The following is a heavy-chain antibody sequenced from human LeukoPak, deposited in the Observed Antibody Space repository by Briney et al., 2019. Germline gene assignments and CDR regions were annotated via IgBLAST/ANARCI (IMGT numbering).Heavy chain of an antibody. Sequence: ASVKVSCKASGYTLTSYDINWVRQATGQGLEWMGWMNPNSGNTGYAQKFQGRVTMTRNTSISTAYMELSSLRSEDTAVYYCARGAGIHYDFWSGYYGVENNWFDPWGQGTLVTVSS. D-gene: IGHD3-3*01. CDR2: MNPNSGNT. CDR1: GYTLTSYD. CDR3: ARGAGIHYDFWSGYYGVENNWFDP. V-gene: IGHV1-8*01. J-gene: IGHJ5*02.